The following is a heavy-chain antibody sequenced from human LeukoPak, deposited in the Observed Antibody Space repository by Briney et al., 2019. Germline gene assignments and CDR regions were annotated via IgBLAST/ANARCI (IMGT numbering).Heavy chain of an antibody. Sequence: PSETLSLTCTVSGGSISSSSYYWGWIRQPRGKGLEWIGSIYYSGSTYYNPSRKSRVTISVDTSKTQFSLKLSSVTAADTAVYYCARQECSGGSCYSSGYYYYGMDVWGQGTTVTVSS. J-gene: IGHJ6*02. CDR3: ARQECSGGSCYSSGYYYYGMDV. CDR1: GGSISSSSYY. V-gene: IGHV4-39*01. CDR2: IYYSGST. D-gene: IGHD2-15*01.